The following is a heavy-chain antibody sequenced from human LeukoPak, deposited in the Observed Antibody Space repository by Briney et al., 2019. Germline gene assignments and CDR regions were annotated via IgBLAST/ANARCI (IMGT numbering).Heavy chain of an antibody. D-gene: IGHD3-10*01. Sequence: PGTSLRLSCAASGFNFNSYDIHWVRQAPGKGLEWVAVIWFDGSNKNYADSVKGRFTISRDNSKKTVYMEMKSLSAEDTAVYYCARGYSYVSGTYSLDTWGQGTLVTVSS. CDR1: GFNFNSYD. V-gene: IGHV3-33*08. CDR3: ARGYSYVSGTYSLDT. J-gene: IGHJ3*02. CDR2: IWFDGSNK.